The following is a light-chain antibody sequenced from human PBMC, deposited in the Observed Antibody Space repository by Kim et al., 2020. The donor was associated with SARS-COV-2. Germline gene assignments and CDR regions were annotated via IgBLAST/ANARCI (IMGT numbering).Light chain of an antibody. V-gene: IGLV2-18*03. J-gene: IGLJ1*01. CDR2: EVS. CDR3: SSYTSSSTSYV. CDR1: SSDVGSYNR. Sequence: QSVTISCTGTSSDVGSYNRVSWYQQPPGTAPKLMIYEVSNRPSGVPDRFSGSKSGNTASLTTSGLQAEDEADYYCSSYTSSSTSYVFGTGTKVTVL.